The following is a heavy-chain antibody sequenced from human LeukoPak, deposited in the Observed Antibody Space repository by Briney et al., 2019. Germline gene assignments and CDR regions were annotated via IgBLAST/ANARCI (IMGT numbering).Heavy chain of an antibody. CDR1: GGSFSGYY. J-gene: IGHJ6*02. CDR2: INHSGST. CDR3: ARGRGTVTTYYYYGMDV. V-gene: IGHV4-34*01. Sequence: SETLSLTCAVYGGSFSGYYWSWIRQPSGKGLEWIGEINHSGSTNYNPSLKSRVTISVDTSKNQFSLKLSSVTAADTAVYYCARGRGTVTTYYYYGMDVWGQGTTVTVSS. D-gene: IGHD4-17*01.